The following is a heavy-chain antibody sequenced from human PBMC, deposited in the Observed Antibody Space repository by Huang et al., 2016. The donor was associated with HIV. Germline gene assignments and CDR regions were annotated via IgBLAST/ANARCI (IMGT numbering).Heavy chain of an antibody. CDR3: AKADSGAAAGSLVDY. V-gene: IGHV3-23*01. J-gene: IGHJ4*02. Sequence: EVQLLDSGGGLVQPGGSLRLSCAASGFTFSSYAMSWVRQARGKGLEWVSSITVSGSSSDYADSVKGRFTSSRDNSKNTLYLQMNSLRAEDTAIYYCAKADSGAAAGSLVDYWGQGTLVTVSS. CDR1: GFTFSSYA. CDR2: ITVSGSSS. D-gene: IGHD6-13*01.